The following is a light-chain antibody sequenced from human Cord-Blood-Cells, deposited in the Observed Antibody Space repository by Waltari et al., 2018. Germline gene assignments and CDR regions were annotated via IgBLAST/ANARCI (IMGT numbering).Light chain of an antibody. Sequence: EIVMTQSPATLSVSPVERATLTGRASQSVSSKLAWYQQKPGQAPRLLIYGAPTRATGIPARFSGSGSGTEFTLTISGLQSEDFAVYYCQQYNNWPLTFGGGTKVEIK. J-gene: IGKJ4*01. CDR2: GAP. V-gene: IGKV3-15*01. CDR3: QQYNNWPLT. CDR1: QSVSSK.